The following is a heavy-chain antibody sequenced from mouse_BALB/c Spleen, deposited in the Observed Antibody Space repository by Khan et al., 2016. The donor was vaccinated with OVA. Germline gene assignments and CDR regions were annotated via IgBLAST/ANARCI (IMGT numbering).Heavy chain of an antibody. J-gene: IGHJ4*01. V-gene: IGHV5-15*02. CDR3: VRSWAMDY. CDR2: ISSLAYNI. CDR1: GFTFSDYG. Sequence: EVELVASGGGLVQPGGSRKLSCAASGFTFSDYGMAWVRQAPGKGPEWVAFISSLAYNIYYADTVTGRFTISRENAKNTLYLEMSSLRSEDTAMYYCVRSWAMDYWGQGTSVTVSS.